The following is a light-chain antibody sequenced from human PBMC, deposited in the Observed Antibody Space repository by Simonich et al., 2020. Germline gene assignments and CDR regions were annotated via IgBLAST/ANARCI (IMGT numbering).Light chain of an antibody. CDR2: DAS. Sequence: EIVLTQSPATLSLSPGERATLSCRASQSVSSYLDWYQQKPGQAPRLLLYDASNRATGIPARFSGSGSGTDFTLTISSLEPEDFAVYYCQQRSNWITFGQGTRLEIK. CDR3: QQRSNWIT. V-gene: IGKV3-11*01. CDR1: QSVSSY. J-gene: IGKJ5*01.